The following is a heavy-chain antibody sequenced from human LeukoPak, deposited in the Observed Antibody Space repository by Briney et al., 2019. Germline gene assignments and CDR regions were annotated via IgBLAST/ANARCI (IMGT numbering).Heavy chain of an antibody. CDR3: AKETYYDILTGLGCYFDY. D-gene: IGHD3-9*01. CDR2: ISGSGGST. V-gene: IGHV3-23*01. CDR1: GFTFSSYA. Sequence: GGSLRLSCAASGFTFSSYAMSWVRQAPGKGLEWVSAISGSGGSTYYADSVEGRFTISRDNSKNTLYLQMNSLRAEDTAVYYCAKETYYDILTGLGCYFDYWGQGTLVTVSS. J-gene: IGHJ4*02.